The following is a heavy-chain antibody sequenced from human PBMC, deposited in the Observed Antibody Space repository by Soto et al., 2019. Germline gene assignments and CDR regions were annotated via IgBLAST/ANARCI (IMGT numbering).Heavy chain of an antibody. V-gene: IGHV3-21*05. CDR3: ARDRGYDAHDYYYNAMDV. CDR1: GFTFRTYT. CDR2: IGGFSPYT. J-gene: IGHJ6*02. D-gene: IGHD2-15*01. Sequence: EVQLVESGGGLVKPGGSLRLSCISSGFTFRTYTMNWVRQAPGKGLEGVSGIGGFSPYTFYAESVKGRFTISRDNAKNSLYLQMNSLRAEDTAVYYCARDRGYDAHDYYYNAMDVWGQGTTVTVSS.